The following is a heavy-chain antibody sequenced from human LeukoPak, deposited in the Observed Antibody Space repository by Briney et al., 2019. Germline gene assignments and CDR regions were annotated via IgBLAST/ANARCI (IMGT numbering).Heavy chain of an antibody. CDR3: ARRGIAAAGRKESNWFDP. V-gene: IGHV4-59*08. Sequence: SSETLSLTCTGSGGSISSYYWSWIRQPPGKGLEWIGYIYYSGSTNYNPSLKSRVTISVDTSKNQFSLKLSSVTAADTAVYYCARRGIAAAGRKESNWFDPWGQGTLVTVSS. D-gene: IGHD6-13*01. CDR1: GGSISSYY. J-gene: IGHJ5*02. CDR2: IYYSGST.